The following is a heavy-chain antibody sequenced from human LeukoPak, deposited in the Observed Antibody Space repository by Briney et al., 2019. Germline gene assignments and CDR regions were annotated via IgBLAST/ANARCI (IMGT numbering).Heavy chain of an antibody. D-gene: IGHD6-13*01. CDR2: IQNTGNTI. V-gene: IGHV3-48*01. CDR3: ARDWSQQGDYYYGMDV. J-gene: IGHJ6*02. Sequence: PGGSLRLSCAASGFTFSDYNMNWVRQAPGKGLEWISYIQNTGNTIYYADSVRGRFTISRDNSKNTLYLQMGSLRAEDMAVYYCARDWSQQGDYYYGMDVWGQGTTVTVSS. CDR1: GFTFSDYN.